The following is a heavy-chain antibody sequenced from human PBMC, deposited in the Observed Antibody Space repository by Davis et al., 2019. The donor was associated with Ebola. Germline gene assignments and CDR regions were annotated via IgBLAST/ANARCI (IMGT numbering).Heavy chain of an antibody. D-gene: IGHD3-22*01. CDR2: IIPIFGTA. Sequence: SVKVSCKASGGTFSSYAISWVRQAPGQGLEWMGGIIPIFGTANYAQKFQGRVTITADESTSTAYMELSSLRSEDTAVYYCARDSDYYDSSGYYYWVDYWGQGTLVTVSS. J-gene: IGHJ4*02. CDR1: GGTFSSYA. V-gene: IGHV1-69*13. CDR3: ARDSDYYDSSGYYYWVDY.